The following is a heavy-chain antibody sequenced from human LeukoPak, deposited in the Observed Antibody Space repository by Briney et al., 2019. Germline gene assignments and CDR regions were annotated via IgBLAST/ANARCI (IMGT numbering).Heavy chain of an antibody. CDR2: INHSGST. CDR3: ARGRIKYCSGGSCYSGSGWFDP. CDR1: GGSFSGYY. Sequence: SETLPLTCAVYGGSFSGYYWSWIRQPPGKGLEWIGEINHSGSTNYNPSLKSRATISVDTSKNQFSLKLSSVTAADTAVYYCARGRIKYCSGGSCYSGSGWFDPWGQGTLVTVSS. D-gene: IGHD2-15*01. V-gene: IGHV4-34*01. J-gene: IGHJ5*02.